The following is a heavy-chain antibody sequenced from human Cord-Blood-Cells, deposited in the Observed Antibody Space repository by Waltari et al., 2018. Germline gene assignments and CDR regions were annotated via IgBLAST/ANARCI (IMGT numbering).Heavy chain of an antibody. Sequence: EVQLVESGGGLVQPGGSLRLSCAASGLTFSSYWMSWVRQAPGKGLEWVANIKQDGSEKYYVDSVKGRFTISRDNAKNSLYLQMNSLRAEDTAVYYCARVVNWLDAFDIWGQGTMVTVSS. V-gene: IGHV3-7*01. CDR1: GLTFSSYW. CDR2: IKQDGSEK. CDR3: ARVVNWLDAFDI. D-gene: IGHD1-1*01. J-gene: IGHJ3*02.